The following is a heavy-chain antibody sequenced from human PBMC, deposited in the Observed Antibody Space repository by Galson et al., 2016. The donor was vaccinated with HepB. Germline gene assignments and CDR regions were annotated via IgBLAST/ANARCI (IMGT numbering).Heavy chain of an antibody. Sequence: SETLSLTCAVSGGSIRGSNRWTWVRQPPGKGLEWIGEIYHSGSTNYNPSLKSRVTISVDKSKNQFSLKLTSVTAADTAVYYCARREGTTFFSYYGMDVWGQGTTVTVSS. D-gene: IGHD1-7*01. CDR3: ARREGTTFFSYYGMDV. CDR1: GGSIRGSNR. J-gene: IGHJ6*02. V-gene: IGHV4-4*02. CDR2: IYHSGST.